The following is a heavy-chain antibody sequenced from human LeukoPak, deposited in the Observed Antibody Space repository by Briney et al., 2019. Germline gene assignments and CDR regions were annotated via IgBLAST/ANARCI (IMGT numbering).Heavy chain of an antibody. Sequence: GGSLRLSCAASGFTFSNYWMTWVRQAPGKGLEWVANINQDGGEEYYVDSVKGRFTISRDNVKNSLYLQMNSLRAEDTAVYYCARYRLDWLPAPLFDYWGPGTQVTVSS. V-gene: IGHV3-7*01. CDR2: INQDGGEE. CDR3: ARYRLDWLPAPLFDY. D-gene: IGHD6-19*01. CDR1: GFTFSNYW. J-gene: IGHJ4*02.